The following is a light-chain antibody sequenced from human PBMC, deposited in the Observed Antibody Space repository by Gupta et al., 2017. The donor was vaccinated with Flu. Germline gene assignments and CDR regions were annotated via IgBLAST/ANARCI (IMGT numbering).Light chain of an antibody. Sequence: DIHLTQSPSTLAASVGDSVTITCRASQYFTTRLAWYQQKPGEAPNFLIYTASSLESGVPSRFSGSGSGTEFTLTINSLQPDDFATYYCQQYHSYPWTFGQGTKVDIK. V-gene: IGKV1-5*03. CDR1: QYFTTR. J-gene: IGKJ1*01. CDR3: QQYHSYPWT. CDR2: TAS.